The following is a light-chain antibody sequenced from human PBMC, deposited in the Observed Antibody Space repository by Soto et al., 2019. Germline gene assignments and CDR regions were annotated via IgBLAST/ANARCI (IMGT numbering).Light chain of an antibody. V-gene: IGKV1-39*01. J-gene: IGKJ5*01. CDR1: QSISSY. Sequence: DVQVTKAPSSLSASAGDRVTITCRASQSISSYLNWYQQKPGKAPKLLIYAASSLQSGVPSRFSGSGSGTDFTLTISSLQREDFATYCCQQSAIIPNTVGQGTRL. CDR2: AAS. CDR3: QQSAIIPNT.